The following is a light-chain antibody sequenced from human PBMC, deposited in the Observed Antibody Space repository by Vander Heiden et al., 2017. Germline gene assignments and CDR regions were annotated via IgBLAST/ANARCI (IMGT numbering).Light chain of an antibody. CDR3: ETWDSPYWV. Sequence: QPVLTQSSSASASLGSSVKLTCTLSSGHSSYIIAWHQQQPGKAPRYLMKLEGSGSYNKGSGVPDRFSGSSSGADRYLTISNLQSEDEADYYCETWDSPYWVFGGGTKLT. CDR1: SGHSSYI. CDR2: LEGSGSY. V-gene: IGLV4-60*03. J-gene: IGLJ3*02.